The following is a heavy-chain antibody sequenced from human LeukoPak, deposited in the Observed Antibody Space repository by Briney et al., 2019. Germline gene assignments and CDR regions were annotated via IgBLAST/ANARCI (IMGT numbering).Heavy chain of an antibody. CDR3: AKPTTTATSRYLES. V-gene: IGHV3-30*18. J-gene: IGHJ4*02. CDR1: GFTFSTYG. Sequence: GGSLRLSCSASGFTFSTYGMPWVRQAPGKGLEWVAIISYHARDTFYGDSVKGRFTISRDNSKNTVYLQMNSLTVEDTAVYYCAKPTTTATSRYLESWGQGTLVTVSS. D-gene: IGHD1-1*01. CDR2: ISYHARDT.